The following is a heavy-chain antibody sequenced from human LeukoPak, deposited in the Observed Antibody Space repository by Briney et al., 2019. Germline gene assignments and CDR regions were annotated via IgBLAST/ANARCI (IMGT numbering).Heavy chain of an antibody. J-gene: IGHJ5*02. Sequence: SVKVSCKASGGTFSSYSISWVRQAPGQGLEWMGGIIPIFGTANYAQKFQGRVTITADKSTRTAYMELSSLRSEDTAVYYCANGSLLWFGELSSPFDPWGQGTLVTVSS. CDR1: GGTFSSYS. CDR2: IIPIFGTA. V-gene: IGHV1-69*06. CDR3: ANGSLLWFGELSSPFDP. D-gene: IGHD3-10*01.